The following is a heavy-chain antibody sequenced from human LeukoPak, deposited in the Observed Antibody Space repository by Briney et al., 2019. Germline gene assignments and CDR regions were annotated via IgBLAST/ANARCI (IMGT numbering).Heavy chain of an antibody. V-gene: IGHV1-46*01. CDR1: GYTFTNYY. J-gene: IGHJ4*02. CDR2: INPTGDST. D-gene: IGHD5-18*01. Sequence: GASVKVSCKASGYTFTNYYIHWVRQAPGQGLEWMGIINPTGDSTSYAQKFQARVTMTRDTSTNTVYMELSSLRSEDTAVYYCARFHSYERVSDYWGQGTLVTVSS. CDR3: ARFHSYERVSDY.